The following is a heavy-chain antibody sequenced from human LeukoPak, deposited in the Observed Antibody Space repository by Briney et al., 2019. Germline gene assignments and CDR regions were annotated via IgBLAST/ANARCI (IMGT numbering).Heavy chain of an antibody. CDR3: AKDVGKWESLHFFDY. CDR1: GFTLSTNA. CDR2: ISGSGAST. Sequence: GGSLRLSCLTSGFTLSTNAMSWVRQAPGKGLEWISGISGSGASTYYADSVKGRSTIFRDDSRNTLYLQMNSLRGDDTAVYYCAKDVGKWESLHFFDYWGQGTLVTVSS. V-gene: IGHV3-23*01. D-gene: IGHD1-26*01. J-gene: IGHJ4*02.